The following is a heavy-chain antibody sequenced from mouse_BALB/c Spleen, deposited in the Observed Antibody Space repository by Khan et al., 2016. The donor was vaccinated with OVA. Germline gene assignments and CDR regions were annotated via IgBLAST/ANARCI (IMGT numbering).Heavy chain of an antibody. CDR1: GDSITSGY. J-gene: IGHJ3*01. Sequence: VQLKESGPSLVKPSQTLSLTCSVTGDSITSGYWNWIRKFPGNKLEYMGYIIYTGYTYYNPSLKSRISITRHTSKNQYYLHLNAVTDEDTATYYVARSTYRYAFVYWGQATLVTVSA. CDR3: ARSTYRYAFVY. CDR2: IIYTGYT. V-gene: IGHV3-8*02. D-gene: IGHD2-12*01.